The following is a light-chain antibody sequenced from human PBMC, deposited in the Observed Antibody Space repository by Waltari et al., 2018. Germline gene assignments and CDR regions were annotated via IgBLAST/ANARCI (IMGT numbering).Light chain of an antibody. V-gene: IGLV2-14*01. CDR2: DVS. J-gene: IGLJ3*02. CDR3: NSYAGISSLV. Sequence: QYALTQPASVSGSPGQSITISWTGTSSDVGLYNYVSWYQQHPGKAPQHIIYDVSERPAGVSNSFSGSKSGNTASLTISGLQTEDEADYYCNSYAGISSLVFGGGTKLTVL. CDR1: SSDVGLYNY.